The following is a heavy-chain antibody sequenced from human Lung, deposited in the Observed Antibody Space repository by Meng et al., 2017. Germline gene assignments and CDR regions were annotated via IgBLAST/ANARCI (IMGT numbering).Heavy chain of an antibody. CDR1: GPSFSSYW. Sequence: SCAASGPSFSSYWMSWVRQAPGKGMEWVANIRQDGSEKYYVDSVNGRCIASRDNTKNSLFLQMNSLRVEATSVYYCAREYYTSGVSRPYYFDYWGQRTLVTVSS. CDR3: AREYYTSGVSRPYYFDY. J-gene: IGHJ4*02. CDR2: IRQDGSEK. D-gene: IGHD3-10*01. V-gene: IGHV3-7*01.